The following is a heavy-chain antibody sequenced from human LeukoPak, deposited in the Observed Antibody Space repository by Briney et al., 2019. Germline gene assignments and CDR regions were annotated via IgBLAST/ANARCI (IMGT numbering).Heavy chain of an antibody. Sequence: GGSLRLSCAASGFTFRNAWMSWVRQAPGKGLEWVGRIKSKTDGGTTDYAAPVKGRFTISRDDSKNTLYLQMNSLKTEDTAVYYCTTGTVVTPPFDYWGQGTLVTVSS. D-gene: IGHD4-23*01. CDR3: TTGTVVTPPFDY. V-gene: IGHV3-15*01. CDR2: IKSKTDGGTT. CDR1: GFTFRNAW. J-gene: IGHJ4*02.